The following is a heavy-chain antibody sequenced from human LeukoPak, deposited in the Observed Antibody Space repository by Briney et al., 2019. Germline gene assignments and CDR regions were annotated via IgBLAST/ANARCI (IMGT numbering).Heavy chain of an antibody. CDR3: ARDSDCSSTSCYPNYYYYYMDV. V-gene: IGHV1-2*02. CDR1: GYTFTGYY. Sequence: ASVKVSCKASGYTFTGYYMHWVRQAPGQGLEWMGWINPNSGGTSYAQKFQGRVTMTRDTSISTAYMELSRLRSDDTAVYYCARDSDCSSTSCYPNYYYYYMDVWGKGTTVTVSS. J-gene: IGHJ6*03. CDR2: INPNSGGT. D-gene: IGHD2-2*01.